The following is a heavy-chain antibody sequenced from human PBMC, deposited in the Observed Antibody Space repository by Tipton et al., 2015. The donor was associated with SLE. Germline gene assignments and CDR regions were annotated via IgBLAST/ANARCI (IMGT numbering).Heavy chain of an antibody. Sequence: GSLRLSCAASGFTFSTYSMNWVRQAPGKGLEWVSSISGSSRYMYYADSVKGRFTISRDNAKNSLYLQMNSLRVEDTAIYYCARDGIAAAGRNFDYWGQGTLVTVSS. D-gene: IGHD6-13*01. CDR2: ISGSSRYM. CDR1: GFTFSTYS. CDR3: ARDGIAAAGRNFDY. J-gene: IGHJ4*02. V-gene: IGHV3-21*03.